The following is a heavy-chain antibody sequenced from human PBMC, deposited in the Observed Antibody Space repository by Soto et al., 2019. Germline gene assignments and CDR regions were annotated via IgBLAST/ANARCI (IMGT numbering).Heavy chain of an antibody. Sequence: QVQLVQSGAEVKKPGSSVKVSCKASGGTFSSYAISWVRQAPGQGLEWMGGIIPIFGTANYAQKFQGRVTITADESTSTAYKELSSLRSEDTAVYYCARRRIAARPDYYGMDVWGQGTTVTVS. CDR3: ARRRIAARPDYYGMDV. CDR2: IIPIFGTA. V-gene: IGHV1-69*12. CDR1: GGTFSSYA. D-gene: IGHD6-6*01. J-gene: IGHJ6*02.